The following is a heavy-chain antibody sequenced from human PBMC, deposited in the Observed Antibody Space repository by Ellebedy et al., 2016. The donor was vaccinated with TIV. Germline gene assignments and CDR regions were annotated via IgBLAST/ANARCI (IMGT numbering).Heavy chain of an antibody. CDR3: ARAWGFKLNYFYYGMDV. Sequence: SETLSLXCAVSGGSISSSNWWSWVRQPPGKGLEWIGEIYHSGSTHYNPSLKSRVTISVDKSKNQFPLKLSSVTAADTAVYYCARAWGFKLNYFYYGMDVWGQGTTVTVSS. CDR1: GGSISSSNW. V-gene: IGHV4-4*02. D-gene: IGHD1-7*01. J-gene: IGHJ6*02. CDR2: IYHSGST.